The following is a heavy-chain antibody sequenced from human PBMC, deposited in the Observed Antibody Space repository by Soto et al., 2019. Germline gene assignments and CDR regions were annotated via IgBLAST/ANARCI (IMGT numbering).Heavy chain of an antibody. CDR2: NYYSGIT. Sequence: QVQLQEWGPGLVKPSQTLSLTCTVPGGSISSGGYYWTWIRQHPGKGLECIGYNYYSGITYYNPSLKSRVTISLDTSKNQFSLKLSSATAADTAVYYCARGSSTAGLYYGMDVWGQGTTVTVSS. CDR1: GGSISSGGYY. V-gene: IGHV4-31*03. D-gene: IGHD6-6*01. CDR3: ARGSSTAGLYYGMDV. J-gene: IGHJ6*02.